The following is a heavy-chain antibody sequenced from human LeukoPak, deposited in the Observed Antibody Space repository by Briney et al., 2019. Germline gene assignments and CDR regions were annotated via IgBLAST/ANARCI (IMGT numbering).Heavy chain of an antibody. CDR1: GDTFSTYA. V-gene: IGHV1-69*04. D-gene: IGHD6-19*01. Sequence: HVASVKVSCKASGDTFSTYAISWVRQAPGQGLEWMGRIIPILGIANYAQKFRGRVTITADKSTSTAYMELRSLRSDDTAVYYCARTFDRIAVAGRFGDYWGQGTLVTVSS. CDR2: IIPILGIA. CDR3: ARTFDRIAVAGRFGDY. J-gene: IGHJ4*02.